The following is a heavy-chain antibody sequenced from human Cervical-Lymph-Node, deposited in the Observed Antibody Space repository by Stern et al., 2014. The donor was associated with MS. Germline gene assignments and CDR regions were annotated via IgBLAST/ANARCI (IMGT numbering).Heavy chain of an antibody. V-gene: IGHV3-33*05. CDR3: AREGGNTAEYFQH. CDR2: LSYDGSNS. D-gene: IGHD4-23*01. Sequence: VQLLESGGGVVQPGRSLRLSCAASGFTFSSSGMHWVRQAPGKGLEWLAILSYDGSNSYYADSLKARFTLSRAHSTNKVYLQMNSLRAEDTAVYYCAREGGNTAEYFQHWGQGTLVTVSS. CDR1: GFTFSSSG. J-gene: IGHJ1*01.